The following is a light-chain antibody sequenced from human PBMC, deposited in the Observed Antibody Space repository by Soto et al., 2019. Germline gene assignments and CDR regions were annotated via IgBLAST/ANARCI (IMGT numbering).Light chain of an antibody. V-gene: IGKV3-20*01. CDR3: QQYSSSPAT. J-gene: IGKJ1*01. CDR2: GAS. Sequence: EMVFTQSPGTLSLSPGERATLSCRASQSVRSSHLAWYQQKPGQAPRLLIYGASSRATGIPDRFSGSGSGTDFTLTISRLEPEDFAVYSCQQYSSSPATFGQGTKVDIK. CDR1: QSVRSSH.